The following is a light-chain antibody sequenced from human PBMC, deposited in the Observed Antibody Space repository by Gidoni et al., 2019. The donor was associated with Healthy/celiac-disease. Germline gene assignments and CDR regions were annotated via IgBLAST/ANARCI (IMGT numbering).Light chain of an antibody. CDR2: WAS. CDR1: QSVLYSSNNKNY. Sequence: DIVMTQSPDSLAVSLGERATINCKSSQSVLYSSNNKNYLAWYQQKPGQPPKLLIYWASTRESGVPDRFSGSGSGTDFTLTISSLQAEDVAVYYCQQYYSTEVITFGQGTRLEIK. CDR3: QQYYSTEVIT. J-gene: IGKJ5*01. V-gene: IGKV4-1*01.